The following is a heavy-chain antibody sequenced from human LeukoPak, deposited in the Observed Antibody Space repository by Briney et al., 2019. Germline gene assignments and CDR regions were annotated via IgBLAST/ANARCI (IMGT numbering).Heavy chain of an antibody. D-gene: IGHD5-18*01. CDR2: INYSGST. CDR1: GGSISSYY. CDR3: ARDPEYSYGDDYYYYGMDV. Sequence: ASETLSLTCTVSGGSISSYYWSWIRQPPGKGLEWIGYINYSGSTNYNPSLKSRVTISVDTSKNQFSLKLSSVTAADTAVYYCARDPEYSYGDDYYYYGMDVWGQGTTVTVSS. V-gene: IGHV4-59*01. J-gene: IGHJ6*02.